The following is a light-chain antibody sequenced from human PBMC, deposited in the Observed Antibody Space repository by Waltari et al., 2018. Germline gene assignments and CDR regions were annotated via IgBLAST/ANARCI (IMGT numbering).Light chain of an antibody. CDR2: AVN. CDR3: SSYTRDTTQV. J-gene: IGLJ1*01. Sequence: QSALTQPPSVSGSPGQSVTISCSGTGRDIGSSNRVSWYQQPPGTAPRLIIYAVNMRPSGVRDRFAGSKSGNAASLTISGLQAGDGADYYCSSYTRDTTQVFGTGTKVTVL. CDR1: GRDIGSSNR. V-gene: IGLV2-18*02.